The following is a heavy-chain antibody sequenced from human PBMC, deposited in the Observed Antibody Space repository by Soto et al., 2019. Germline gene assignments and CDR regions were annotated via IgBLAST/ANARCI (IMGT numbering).Heavy chain of an antibody. CDR1: GFTFSNDW. CDR2: IISGGTRV. V-gene: IGHV3-74*01. Sequence: GGSVRLSCAASGFTFSNDWMNWVRQGPGKGLEWVSRIISGGTRVTYADSVKGRFTIARDNAKNTLYLEMHSLTAEDTAVYYCARERTSKGGMDVWGQGTTVTVSS. CDR3: ARERTSKGGMDV. J-gene: IGHJ6*02.